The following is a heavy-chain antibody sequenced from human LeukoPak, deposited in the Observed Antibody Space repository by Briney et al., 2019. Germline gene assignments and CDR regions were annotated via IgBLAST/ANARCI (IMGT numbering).Heavy chain of an antibody. V-gene: IGHV5-51*01. CDR1: EYSFTSYW. J-gene: IGHJ6*03. CDR3: AIRGSVSSGKKKDYYYYYMDV. Sequence: GVSLKSSCKGSEYSFTSYWIGWVRQMHGKGLEWLGIIYPGDSDTRYSPSFQGQVTISADKSIITAYLQWISVKASDTTMHSWAIRGSVSSGKKKDYYYYYMDVWGKGTTVTVSS. D-gene: IGHD6-19*01. CDR2: IYPGDSDT.